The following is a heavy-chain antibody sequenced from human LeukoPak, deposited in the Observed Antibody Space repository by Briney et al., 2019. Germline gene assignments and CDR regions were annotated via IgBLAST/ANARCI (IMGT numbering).Heavy chain of an antibody. V-gene: IGHV3-23*01. CDR3: ARAGIAVAGTFPPHY. CDR1: GFTFNSYV. D-gene: IGHD6-19*01. J-gene: IGHJ4*02. Sequence: GGSLRLSCAASGFTFNSYVMSWVRQAPGKGLEWVPGISGSGGSTYYADSVKGRFTISRDNSKNTLYLQMNSLRAEDTAVCYCARAGIAVAGTFPPHYWGQGTLVTVSS. CDR2: ISGSGGST.